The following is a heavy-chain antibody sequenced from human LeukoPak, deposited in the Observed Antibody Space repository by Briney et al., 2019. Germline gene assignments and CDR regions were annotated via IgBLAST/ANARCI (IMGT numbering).Heavy chain of an antibody. Sequence: ASVKVSCKASGYTFTSYGISWVRQAPGQGLEWMGWINPNSGGTNYAQKFQGRVTMTRDTSISTAYMELSRLRSDDTAVYYCATLRAGSGSYYRHPDYWGQGTLVTVSS. CDR2: INPNSGGT. D-gene: IGHD3-10*01. V-gene: IGHV1-2*02. J-gene: IGHJ4*02. CDR3: ATLRAGSGSYYRHPDY. CDR1: GYTFTSYG.